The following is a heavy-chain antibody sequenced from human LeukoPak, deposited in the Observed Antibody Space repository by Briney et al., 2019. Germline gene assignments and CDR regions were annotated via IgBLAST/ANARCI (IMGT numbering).Heavy chain of an antibody. CDR2: ISGSGGST. CDR3: AKGYGVGATNYYYYYMDV. J-gene: IGHJ6*03. D-gene: IGHD1-26*01. V-gene: IGHV3-23*01. Sequence: GGSLRLSCAASGFTFSSYAMSLVRQAPGKGLEWVSAISGSGGSTYYADSVKGRFTISRDNSKNTLYLQMNSLRAEDTAVYYCAKGYGVGATNYYYYYMDVWGKGTTVTVSS. CDR1: GFTFSSYA.